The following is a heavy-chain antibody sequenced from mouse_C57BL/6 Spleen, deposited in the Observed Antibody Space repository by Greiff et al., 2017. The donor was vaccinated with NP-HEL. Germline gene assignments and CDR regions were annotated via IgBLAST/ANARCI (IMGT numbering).Heavy chain of an antibody. J-gene: IGHJ2*01. Sequence: VQLQQSGAELVKPGASVKISCKASGYAFSSYWMNWVKQRPGKGLEWIGQIYPGDGDTNYNGKFKGKATLTADKSSSTAYMQLSSLTSEDSAVYCCARGGTGTSFDYWGQGTTLTVSS. CDR3: ARGGTGTSFDY. V-gene: IGHV1-80*01. CDR1: GYAFSSYW. CDR2: IYPGDGDT. D-gene: IGHD4-1*01.